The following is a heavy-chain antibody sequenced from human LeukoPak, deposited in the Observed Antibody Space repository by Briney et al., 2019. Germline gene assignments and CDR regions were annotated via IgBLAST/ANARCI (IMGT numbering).Heavy chain of an antibody. D-gene: IGHD3-9*01. CDR2: INHSGST. V-gene: IGHV4-34*01. J-gene: IGHJ4*02. Sequence: SETLSLTCAVYGGSFSGYYWSWIRQPPGKGLEWIGEINHSGSTNYNPSLKSRVTISVDTSKNQFSLKLSSVTAADTAVYYCTSRFIQDYDILTGQPFDYWGQGTLATVSS. CDR3: TSRFIQDYDILTGQPFDY. CDR1: GGSFSGYY.